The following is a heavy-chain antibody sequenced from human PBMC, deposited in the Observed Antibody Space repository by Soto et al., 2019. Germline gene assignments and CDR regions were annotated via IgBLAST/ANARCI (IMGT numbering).Heavy chain of an antibody. D-gene: IGHD3-10*01. Sequence: SETLSLTCAVYGGSFSGYYWSWIRQPPGKGLEWIGEINHSGSTNYNPSLKSRVTISVDTSKNQFSLKLSSVTAADTAVYYCARGRERNYYGSGSYYSNPNYYYYYGMDVWGQGTTVTVSS. V-gene: IGHV4-34*01. J-gene: IGHJ6*02. CDR2: INHSGST. CDR3: ARGRERNYYGSGSYYSNPNYYYYYGMDV. CDR1: GGSFSGYY.